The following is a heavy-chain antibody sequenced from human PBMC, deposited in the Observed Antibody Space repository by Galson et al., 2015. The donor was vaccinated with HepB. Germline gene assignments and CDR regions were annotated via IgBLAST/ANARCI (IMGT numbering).Heavy chain of an antibody. J-gene: IGHJ6*02. CDR1: GFTFSSYS. CDR3: ARDGYSSSAYYYYGMDV. Sequence: CAASGFTFSSYSMNWVRQAPGKGLEWVSYISSSSSTIYYADSVKGRFTISRDNAKNSLYLQMNSLRDEDTAVYYCARDGYSSSAYYYYGMDVWGQGTTVTVSS. V-gene: IGHV3-48*02. CDR2: ISSSSSTI. D-gene: IGHD6-6*01.